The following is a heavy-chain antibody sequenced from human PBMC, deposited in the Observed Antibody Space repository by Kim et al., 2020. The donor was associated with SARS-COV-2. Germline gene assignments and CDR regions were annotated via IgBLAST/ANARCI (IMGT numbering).Heavy chain of an antibody. J-gene: IGHJ3*02. CDR2: ISAYNGNT. V-gene: IGHV1-18*01. CDR1: GYTFTSYG. D-gene: IGHD3-9*01. Sequence: ASVKVSCKASGYTFTSYGISWVRQAPGQGLEWMGWISAYNGNTNYAQKLQGRVTMTTDTSTSTAYMELRSLRSDDTAVYYCARFRFPQPQTDWLFPRGAFDIWGQGTMVTVSS. CDR3: ARFRFPQPQTDWLFPRGAFDI.